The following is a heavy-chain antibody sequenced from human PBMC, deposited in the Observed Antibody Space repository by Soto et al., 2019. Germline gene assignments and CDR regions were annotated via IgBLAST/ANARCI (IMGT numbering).Heavy chain of an antibody. Sequence: QMQLVQSGAEVKKTGSSVKVSCTASGSTFTYHFVHWVRQAPGQALEWMGWITPFTGNTNYAQKCQDRVTITGDRSMSTAYMELSSLRSEDTALYYCAIAGTTSLYGMDVWGQGTTVTVSS. D-gene: IGHD5-12*01. V-gene: IGHV1-45*02. J-gene: IGHJ6*02. CDR2: ITPFTGNT. CDR3: AIAGTTSLYGMDV. CDR1: GSTFTYHF.